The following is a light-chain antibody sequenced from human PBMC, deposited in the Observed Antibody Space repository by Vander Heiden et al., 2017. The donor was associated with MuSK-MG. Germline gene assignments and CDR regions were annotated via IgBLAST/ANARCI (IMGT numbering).Light chain of an antibody. Sequence: EIVLTQSPGTLSLSPGERATLSCRASQSVSSSYLAWYQQKPGQAPRLLIYGASSRATGIPDRFSGSGYGTDFTLTISRREPEDFAVYYCQQYGSSPMYTFGQGTKLXIK. CDR2: GAS. J-gene: IGKJ2*01. V-gene: IGKV3-20*01. CDR1: QSVSSSY. CDR3: QQYGSSPMYT.